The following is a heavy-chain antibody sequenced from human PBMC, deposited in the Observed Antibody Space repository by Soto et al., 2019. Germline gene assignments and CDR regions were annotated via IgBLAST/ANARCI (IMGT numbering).Heavy chain of an antibody. Sequence: GGSLRLSCAASGFTFNNYAMNWVRQAPGKGLEWVATISATGGSTYYADSVKGRFTISRDNSKNTLYLQMSGLTPEDTAFYYCARDQTGITTAGGGRIDRWGQGTLVTVSS. V-gene: IGHV3-23*01. J-gene: IGHJ5*02. CDR1: GFTFNNYA. CDR2: ISATGGST. CDR3: ARDQTGITTAGGGRIDR. D-gene: IGHD6-13*01.